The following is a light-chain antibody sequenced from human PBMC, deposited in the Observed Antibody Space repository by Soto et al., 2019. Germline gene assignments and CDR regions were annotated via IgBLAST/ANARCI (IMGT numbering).Light chain of an antibody. Sequence: DIQMTQSPSSLSASVGDRVTITWQASQDIGNYLNWYQQRPGKAPKLLTLDASSLDTGVPSSFSGSGSGTDFTFTISSLQSEEIATSYFQQYYNVPITFGQGTRLEI. CDR1: QDIGNY. CDR3: QQYYNVPIT. V-gene: IGKV1-33*01. CDR2: DAS. J-gene: IGKJ5*01.